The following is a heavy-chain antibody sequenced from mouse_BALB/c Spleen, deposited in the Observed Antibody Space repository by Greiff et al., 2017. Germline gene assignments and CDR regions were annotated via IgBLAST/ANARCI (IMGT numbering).Heavy chain of an antibody. D-gene: IGHD2-4*01. J-gene: IGHJ4*01. Sequence: EVKLVESGGGLVQPGGSLRLSCATSGFTFTDYYMSWVRQPPGKALEWLGFIRNKANGYTTEYSASVKGRFTISRDNSQSILYLQMNTLRAEDSATYYCARDYDYDDYAMDYWGQGTSVTVSS. CDR1: GFTFTDYY. V-gene: IGHV7-3*02. CDR2: IRNKANGYTT. CDR3: ARDYDYDDYAMDY.